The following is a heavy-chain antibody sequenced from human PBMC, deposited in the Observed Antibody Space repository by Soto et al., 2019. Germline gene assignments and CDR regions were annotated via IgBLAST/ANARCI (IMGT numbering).Heavy chain of an antibody. D-gene: IGHD3-10*01. Sequence: QVQLQESGPGLVKPSQTLSLTCTVSGGSISSGGYYWSWIRQHPGKGLEWIGYIYYSGSTYYNPSLKSRVIISVDTSKNQFSLKLSSVTAADTAVYYCARGVTMVRGVIHTPYFDYWGQGTLVTVSS. V-gene: IGHV4-31*03. J-gene: IGHJ4*02. CDR3: ARGVTMVRGVIHTPYFDY. CDR1: GGSISSGGYY. CDR2: IYYSGST.